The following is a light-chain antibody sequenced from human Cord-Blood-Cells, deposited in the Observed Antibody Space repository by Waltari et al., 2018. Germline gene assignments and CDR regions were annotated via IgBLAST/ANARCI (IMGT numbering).Light chain of an antibody. CDR2: YDS. J-gene: IGLJ1*01. CDR3: QVWDSSSDHYV. Sequence: SYVLTQPPSVSVAPGKTARITCGGNNIGSKSVPWYQQKPGQAPVLVIYYDSDRPSGSPGRFSGSNSGNTATLTISRVEAGDEADYYCQVWDSSSDHYVFGTGTKVTVL. CDR1: NIGSKS. V-gene: IGLV3-21*04.